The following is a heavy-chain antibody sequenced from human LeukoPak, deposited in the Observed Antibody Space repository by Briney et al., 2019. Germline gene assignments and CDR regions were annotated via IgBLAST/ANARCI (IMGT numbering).Heavy chain of an antibody. CDR3: ARGGPTGALDDNWFDP. Sequence: SETLSLTCTVSGGSIRRSYWSWLRQPPGRGLEWIGYFYLSGSNYNPSLKSRVTMSLDTSKNQFSLRLSPVTAADTAVYYCARGGPTGALDDNWFDPWGQGTLVTVSS. V-gene: IGHV4-4*09. CDR2: FYLSGS. D-gene: IGHD4-11*01. CDR1: GGSIRRSY. J-gene: IGHJ5*02.